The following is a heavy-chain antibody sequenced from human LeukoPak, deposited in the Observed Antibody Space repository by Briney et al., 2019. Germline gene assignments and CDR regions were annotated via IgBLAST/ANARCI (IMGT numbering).Heavy chain of an antibody. V-gene: IGHV3-74*01. CDR2: INSDGSST. CDR1: GFTFSSYW. CDR3: ASLTRGDIVATDY. Sequence: GGSLRLSCAASGFTFSSYWMHWVRQAPGKGLVWVSRINSDGSSTSYADSVKGRFTISRDNAKNTLYLQMNSLRAEDTAVYYCASLTRGDIVATDYWGQGTLVTVSS. D-gene: IGHD5-12*01. J-gene: IGHJ4*02.